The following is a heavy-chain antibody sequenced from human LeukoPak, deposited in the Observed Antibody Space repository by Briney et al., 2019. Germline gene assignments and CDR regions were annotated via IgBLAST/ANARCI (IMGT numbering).Heavy chain of an antibody. D-gene: IGHD3-3*01. CDR3: ARDGAYDFWSGYQGDAFDI. V-gene: IGHV3-21*01. CDR2: ISSSSSYI. J-gene: IGHJ3*02. CDR1: GFTFSSYS. Sequence: GGSLRLSCAASGFTFSSYSMNWVRQAPGKGLEWVSSISSSSSYIYYADSVKGRFTISRDNAKNSLYLQMNSLRAEDTAVYYCARDGAYDFWSGYQGDAFDIWGQGTMVTVSS.